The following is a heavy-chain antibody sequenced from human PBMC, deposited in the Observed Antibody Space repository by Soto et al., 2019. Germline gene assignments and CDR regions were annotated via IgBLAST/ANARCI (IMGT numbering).Heavy chain of an antibody. V-gene: IGHV3-11*05. CDR3: ARDQPGFYRWFDP. CDR2: ISSSSRQT. CDR1: GFTFSDYY. J-gene: IGHJ5*02. D-gene: IGHD2-2*01. Sequence: GGSLRLSCAASGFTFSDYYMSWIRQAPGKGLQWISYISSSSRQTNYADSVKGRFTISRDNAKNSLYLQMSSLRADDTAVYYFARDQPGFYRWFDPWGQGTLVTVSS.